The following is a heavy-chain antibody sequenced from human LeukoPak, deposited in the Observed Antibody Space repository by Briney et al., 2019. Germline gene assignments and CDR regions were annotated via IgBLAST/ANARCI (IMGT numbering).Heavy chain of an antibody. CDR2: ISGGGGNT. CDR1: GFTFSSYA. Sequence: PGGSLRLSCVASGFTFSSYAMSWVRQAPGEGLEWVSAISGGGGNTYYADSVKGRFTISRDNSKNSLYLQMNSLRAEDTAVYYCARAGGREYSSSWSQNELDYWGQGTLVTVSS. CDR3: ARAGGREYSSSWSQNELDY. D-gene: IGHD6-13*01. J-gene: IGHJ4*02. V-gene: IGHV3-23*01.